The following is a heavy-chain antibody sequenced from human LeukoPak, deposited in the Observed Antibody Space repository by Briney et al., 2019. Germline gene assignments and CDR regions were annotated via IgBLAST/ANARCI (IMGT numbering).Heavy chain of an antibody. CDR1: GFTFSSYG. V-gene: IGHV3-30*03. J-gene: IGHJ4*02. D-gene: IGHD6-19*01. CDR3: ARVGYTSGWYRN. Sequence: PGGSLRLSCAASGFTFSSYGMHWLRQAPAKGLEWVAFISYDGSNEYCADSLKGRFTISRDNSKNTLYLQMNSLKAEDTAVYYCARVGYTSGWYRNWGQGTLVTVSS. CDR2: ISYDGSNE.